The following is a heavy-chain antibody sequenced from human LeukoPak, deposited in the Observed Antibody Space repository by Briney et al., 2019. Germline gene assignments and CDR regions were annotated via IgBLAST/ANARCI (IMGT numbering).Heavy chain of an antibody. Sequence: PGGSLRLSCAASGFTFNKYWLTWVRQAPGKGLEWVANINQDDSQIYYLESVEGRFTITRDNAKNSLHLQMNSLRAEDTAIYYCARGYYYAVTYDLTFFDYWGQGTLVTVSS. CDR3: ARGYYYAVTYDLTFFDY. J-gene: IGHJ4*02. V-gene: IGHV3-7*01. CDR1: GFTFNKYW. D-gene: IGHD3/OR15-3a*01. CDR2: INQDDSQI.